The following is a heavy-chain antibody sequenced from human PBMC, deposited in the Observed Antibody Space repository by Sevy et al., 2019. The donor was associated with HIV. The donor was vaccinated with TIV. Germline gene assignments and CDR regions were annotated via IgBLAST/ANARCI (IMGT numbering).Heavy chain of an antibody. D-gene: IGHD3-3*01. CDR3: ARTFDSWSTYQTGSYYYYGLDV. V-gene: IGHV3-33*01. Sequence: GGSLRLSCVASGFTLSSHGMHWVRQAPGKGLEWVSLIWYDGSHKFYADSVKGRFTISRDNSKNTLYLQMNSLRAEDTAVYYGARTFDSWSTYQTGSYYYYGLDVWGQGTTVTVSS. CDR2: IWYDGSHK. J-gene: IGHJ6*02. CDR1: GFTLSSHG.